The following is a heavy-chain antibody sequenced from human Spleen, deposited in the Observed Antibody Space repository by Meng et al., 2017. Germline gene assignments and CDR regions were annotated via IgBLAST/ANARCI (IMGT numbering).Heavy chain of an antibody. CDR1: GFTFSSYW. CDR3: ARDRRYYYGSGSYDYYYGMDV. V-gene: IGHV3-7*01. Sequence: GESLKISCAASGFTFSSYWMTWVRQAPGKGLEWVASIKQDGSEKYYVDSVKGRFTISRDNAKNSLYLQMNSLRAGDTAVYYCARDRRYYYGSGSYDYYYGMDVWGQGTTVTVSS. J-gene: IGHJ6*02. D-gene: IGHD3-10*01. CDR2: IKQDGSEK.